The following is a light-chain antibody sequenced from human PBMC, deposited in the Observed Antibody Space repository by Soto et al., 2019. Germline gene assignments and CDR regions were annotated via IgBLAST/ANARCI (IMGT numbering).Light chain of an antibody. CDR2: GAS. Sequence: EIVMTQSPATLSVSPGERATLSCRASQSVSSNLAWYQQKPGQAPRLLIYGASTRATCIPARFSGSGSGTAFTLTISSLQSEDFAVYYCQQYNNWPPWTFGQETKVEIK. J-gene: IGKJ1*01. CDR3: QQYNNWPPWT. V-gene: IGKV3-15*01. CDR1: QSVSSN.